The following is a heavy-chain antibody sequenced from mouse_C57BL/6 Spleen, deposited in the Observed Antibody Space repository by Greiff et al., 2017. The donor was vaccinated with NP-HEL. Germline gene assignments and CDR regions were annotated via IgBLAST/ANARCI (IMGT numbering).Heavy chain of an antibody. D-gene: IGHD1-1*01. CDR2: ISSGSSTI. Sequence: EVKLMASGGGLVQPGGSLKLSCAASGFPFSDYGLHWVRQAPETGLEWVTYISSGSSTIYYADTVKGRFTISRDNAKNTLFLQMTSLRSEDTAMYYCALLLLYFDVWGTGTTVTVSS. V-gene: IGHV5-17*01. CDR1: GFPFSDYG. CDR3: ALLLLYFDV. J-gene: IGHJ1*03.